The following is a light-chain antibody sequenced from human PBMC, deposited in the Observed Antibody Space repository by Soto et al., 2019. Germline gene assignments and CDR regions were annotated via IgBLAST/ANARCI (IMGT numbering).Light chain of an antibody. CDR1: QSVSSK. V-gene: IGKV3-15*01. Sequence: VMTQSAATLSLNTGERATLSCRASQSVSSKLVWYQQKPGQAPRFLIYGASTRATGIPARFRGSGSGTEFTLTVDSLQSEDFAVYYCQQYNDWPPAFGGGSKVDI. J-gene: IGKJ4*01. CDR3: QQYNDWPPA. CDR2: GAS.